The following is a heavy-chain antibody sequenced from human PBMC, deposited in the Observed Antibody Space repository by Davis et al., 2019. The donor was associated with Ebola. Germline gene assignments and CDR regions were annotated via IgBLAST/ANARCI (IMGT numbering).Heavy chain of an antibody. Sequence: SETLSLTCTVSGGSISSSSYYWGWIRQPPGKGLEWIGSIHYSGSTQYNPSLKSRVTISVDTSKNQFSLRLTSVTAADTAVYYCARPRMGYTSSWYLGWFDPWGQGTLVTVAS. V-gene: IGHV4-39*01. D-gene: IGHD6-13*01. CDR3: ARPRMGYTSSWYLGWFDP. CDR1: GGSISSSSYY. CDR2: IHYSGST. J-gene: IGHJ5*02.